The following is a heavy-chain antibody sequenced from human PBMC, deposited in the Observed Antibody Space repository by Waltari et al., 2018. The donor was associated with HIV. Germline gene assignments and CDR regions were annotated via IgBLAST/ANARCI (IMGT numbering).Heavy chain of an antibody. J-gene: IGHJ2*01. Sequence: VKPSQTLSLTCTVSGDSINSGGYYWAWIRQHPEKGLEWIGFAYYRGSTFSNPSFKSRATISGDTSKNQFSLKLTSMTAADTAVYYCARVAYWYFDLWGRGTLVTVSS. CDR3: ARVAYWYFDL. CDR2: AYYRGST. D-gene: IGHD2-21*01. V-gene: IGHV4-31*03. CDR1: GDSINSGGYY.